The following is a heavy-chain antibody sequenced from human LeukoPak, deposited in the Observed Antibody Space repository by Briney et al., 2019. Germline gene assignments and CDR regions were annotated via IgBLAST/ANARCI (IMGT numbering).Heavy chain of an antibody. CDR3: ATDLTYYYDSSGYFYYYYYYMDV. CDR1: GGTFSSYA. D-gene: IGHD3-22*01. V-gene: IGHV1-69*01. CDR2: IIPICGTA. Sequence: ASVKVSCKASGGTFSSYAISWVRQAPGQGLEWMGGIIPICGTANYAQKFQGRVTITADEFTSTTYLELSSLRSYDTAVYYCATDLTYYYDSSGYFYYYYYYMDVWGKGTTVTVSS. J-gene: IGHJ6*03.